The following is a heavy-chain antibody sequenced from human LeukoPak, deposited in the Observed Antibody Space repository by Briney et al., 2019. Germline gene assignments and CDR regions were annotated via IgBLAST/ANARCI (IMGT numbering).Heavy chain of an antibody. CDR1: GFTFSTYG. Sequence: GGSLRLSCAASGFTFSTYGMHWVRQAPGKGLEWVAIISYDGSNKYYADSVKGRFTISRDNSKNTLYLQMNSLRAEDTAVYYCARVQRYFDWLFVFDYWGQGTLVTVSS. D-gene: IGHD3-9*01. CDR3: ARVQRYFDWLFVFDY. CDR2: ISYDGSNK. J-gene: IGHJ4*02. V-gene: IGHV3-30*03.